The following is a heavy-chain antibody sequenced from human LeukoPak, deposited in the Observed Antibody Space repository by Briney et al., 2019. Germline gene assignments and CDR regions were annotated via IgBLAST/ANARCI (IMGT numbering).Heavy chain of an antibody. CDR2: IWYDENNK. Sequence: GGSLRLSCAASGFMFSNYGMHWVRQAPGKGLEWVAVIWYDENNKYYADSVKGRFTISRDNSKNTLYLQMNSLRADDTAVYYCARAKQKRDSTFDYWGQGTLVTVSS. V-gene: IGHV3-33*01. CDR3: ARAKQKRDSTFDY. CDR1: GFMFSNYG. D-gene: IGHD1-1*01. J-gene: IGHJ4*02.